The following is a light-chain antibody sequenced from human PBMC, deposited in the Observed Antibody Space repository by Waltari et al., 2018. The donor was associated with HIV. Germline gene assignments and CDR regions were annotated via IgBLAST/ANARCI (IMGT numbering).Light chain of an antibody. CDR2: GRN. CDR3: HSRDSSGYHVV. J-gene: IGLJ2*01. Sequence: SSELTQDPSVSVALGQTVRITYQGDSLRSYYASWYQQKSGQAPVVVFFGRNNRPSGIPDRFSGSSSGNTASLTITGAQAEDEADYYCHSRDSSGYHVVFGGGTKVTVL. V-gene: IGLV3-19*01. CDR1: SLRSYY.